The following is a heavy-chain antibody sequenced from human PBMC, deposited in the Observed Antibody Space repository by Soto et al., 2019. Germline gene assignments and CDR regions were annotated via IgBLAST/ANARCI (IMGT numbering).Heavy chain of an antibody. V-gene: IGHV3-23*01. J-gene: IGHJ4*02. D-gene: IGHD3-22*01. CDR2: ISGSGGST. CDR1: GFTFSSYA. Sequence: GGSLRLSCAASGFTFSSYAMSWVRQAPGKGLEWVSAISGSGGSTYYADSVKGRFTISRDNSKNTLFLQMNSLRAEDTAVYYCARWSYDTSGYSVLDYWGQGTLVTVSS. CDR3: ARWSYDTSGYSVLDY.